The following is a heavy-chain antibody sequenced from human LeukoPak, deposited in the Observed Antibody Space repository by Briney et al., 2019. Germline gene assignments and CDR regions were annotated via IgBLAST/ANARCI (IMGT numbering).Heavy chain of an antibody. J-gene: IGHJ3*02. V-gene: IGHV4-59*12. CDR2: IYHSGST. CDR1: DGSITNYY. CDR3: ARDQRRTTGIERNAFDI. D-gene: IGHD1-1*01. Sequence: PSDTLSLTCTVSDGSITNYYWSWIRQPPGKGLEWIGYIYHSGSTYYNPSLKSRVTISVDRSKNQFSLKLSSVTAADTAVYYCARDQRRTTGIERNAFDIWGQGTMVTVSS.